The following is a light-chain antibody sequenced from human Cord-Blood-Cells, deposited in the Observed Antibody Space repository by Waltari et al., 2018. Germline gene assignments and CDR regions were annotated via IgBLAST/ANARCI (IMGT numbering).Light chain of an antibody. V-gene: IGLV3-19*01. J-gene: IGLJ2*01. CDR1: SLRSYY. CDR3: NSRDSSGTVV. Sequence: SSELTQDPAVSVALGQTVRITCQGASLRSYYSIWYQQKPGQAPVLVIYGKNNRPSGIPDRFSGSSSGNTASLTITGAQAEDEADYYCNSRDSSGTVVFGGGTKLTVL. CDR2: GKN.